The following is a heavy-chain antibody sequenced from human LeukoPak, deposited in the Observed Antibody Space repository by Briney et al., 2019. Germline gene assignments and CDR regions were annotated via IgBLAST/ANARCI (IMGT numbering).Heavy chain of an antibody. CDR1: GFTFSTYN. CDR2: ISSRSGYI. V-gene: IGHV3-21*01. Sequence: GGSLRLSCAASGFTFSTYNMNWVRQAPGKGLEWVSSISSRSGYIYYADSVKGRFTISRDSAKNSLYLQMNSLRVEDTAVYYCAREKTHTESPLTHFDYWGLGTLVTGSS. D-gene: IGHD2-8*02. CDR3: AREKTHTESPLTHFDY. J-gene: IGHJ4*02.